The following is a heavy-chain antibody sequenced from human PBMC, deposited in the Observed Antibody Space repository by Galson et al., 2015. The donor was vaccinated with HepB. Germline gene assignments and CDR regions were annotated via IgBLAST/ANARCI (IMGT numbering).Heavy chain of an antibody. D-gene: IGHD6-19*01. J-gene: IGHJ6*02. Sequence: QSGAEVKKPGESLKISCKASGYSFTGYWLAWVRQMPGQSLECMGIIYPDDSDTRYSPSFQGQVTISVDKSSTTAYLQWSSMKASDAAIYSCTRQRAVAGTLHLVYYFYTMDVWGQGTTVTVSS. V-gene: IGHV5-51*01. CDR2: IYPDDSDT. CDR3: TRQRAVAGTLHLVYYFYTMDV. CDR1: GYSFTGYW.